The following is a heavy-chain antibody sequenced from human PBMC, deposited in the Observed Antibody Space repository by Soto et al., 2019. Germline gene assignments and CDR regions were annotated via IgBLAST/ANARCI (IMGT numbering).Heavy chain of an antibody. J-gene: IGHJ4*02. D-gene: IGHD6-19*01. CDR3: AKDMGNGIAVAGNIDY. CDR1: GFTFEDYT. CDR2: ISWDGGST. V-gene: IGHV3-43*01. Sequence: EVQLVESGGVVVQPGGSLRLSCAASGFTFEDYTMHWVRQAPGKGLEWVSLISWDGGSTYYADSVKGRFTISRDNSKNSLYLQMNSLRTEDTALYYCAKDMGNGIAVAGNIDYWGQGTLVTVSS.